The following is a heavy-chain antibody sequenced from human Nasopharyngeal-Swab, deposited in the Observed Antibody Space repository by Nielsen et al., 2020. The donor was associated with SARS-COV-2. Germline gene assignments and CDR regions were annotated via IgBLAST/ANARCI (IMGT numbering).Heavy chain of an antibody. V-gene: IGHV4-39*01. J-gene: IGHJ4*02. CDR3: ARFKWFGELLDY. CDR1: GCSISSSSYY. Sequence: SETLSLTCTVSGCSISSSSYYWGWIRQPPGKGLEWIGSIYYSGSTYYNPSLKSRVTISVDTSKNQFSLKLSSVTAADTAVYYCARFKWFGELLDYWGQGTLVTVSS. D-gene: IGHD3-10*01. CDR2: IYYSGST.